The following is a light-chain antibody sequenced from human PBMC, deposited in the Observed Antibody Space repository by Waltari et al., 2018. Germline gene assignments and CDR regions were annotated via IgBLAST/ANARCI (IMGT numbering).Light chain of an antibody. CDR2: LGS. V-gene: IGKV2-28*01. CDR3: MQALQTTWT. J-gene: IGKJ1*01. Sequence: EIVMTQSPLSLPVTPGEPASISCRSSQSLLHSNGYNYLDWYRQKPGQSPQLLIYLGSTRASGVPDRFSGSGSGTDFTLKISRVEAEDVGVYFCMQALQTTWTFGQGTKVEIK. CDR1: QSLLHSNGYNY.